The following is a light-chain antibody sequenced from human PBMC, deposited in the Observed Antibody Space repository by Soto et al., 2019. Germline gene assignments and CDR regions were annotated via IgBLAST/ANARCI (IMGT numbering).Light chain of an antibody. Sequence: IVLTQSPATLSLSPGERATLSCRASQSVSSHLAWYQQKPGQSPRLLIYDASNRATGIPARFSGSGSGTDFTLTISSLQPEDFATYYCQQLNSYHITFGQGTRLEIK. CDR1: QSVSSH. J-gene: IGKJ5*01. V-gene: IGKV3-11*01. CDR3: QQLNSYHIT. CDR2: DAS.